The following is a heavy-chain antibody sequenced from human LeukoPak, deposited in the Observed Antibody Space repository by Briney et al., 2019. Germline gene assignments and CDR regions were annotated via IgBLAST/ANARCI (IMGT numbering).Heavy chain of an antibody. CDR2: IYYSGST. D-gene: IGHD6-6*01. CDR3: ARESSSSSFDY. J-gene: IGHJ4*02. CDR1: GGSISSYY. V-gene: IGHV4-59*01. Sequence: SETLSLTCTVSGGSISSYYWSWIRQPPGKGLEWIGYIYYSGSTNYNPSLKGRVTISVDTSKNQFSLKLSSVTAADTAVYYCARESSSSSFDYWGQGTLVTVSS.